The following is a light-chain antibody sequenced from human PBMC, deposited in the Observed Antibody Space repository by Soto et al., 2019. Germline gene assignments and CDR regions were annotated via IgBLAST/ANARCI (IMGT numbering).Light chain of an antibody. CDR2: WAS. V-gene: IGKV4-1*01. CDR3: HQYYRIPWT. CDR1: QSILYSSNSLNY. Sequence: DIVMTQSPDSLAVSLGERATINCKSSQSILYSSNSLNYLAWYQHKPGQPPKLLIYWASTRESGVPNRFSGSGSGTDFTLTISSLQAEDVAVYYCHQYYRIPWTFGQGTKVEVK. J-gene: IGKJ1*01.